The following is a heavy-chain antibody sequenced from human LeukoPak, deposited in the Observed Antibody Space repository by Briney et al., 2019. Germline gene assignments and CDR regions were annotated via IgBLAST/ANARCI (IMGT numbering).Heavy chain of an antibody. Sequence: TGGSLRLSCAASGFTFSSYWMHWVRQAPGKGLVWVSRINSDGSSTSYADSVKGRFTISRDNAKNTLYLQMNSLRAEDTAVYYCARAPLHRSGGWFDPWGQGTLSPSPQ. V-gene: IGHV3-74*01. CDR3: ARAPLHRSGGWFDP. CDR1: GFTFSSYW. J-gene: IGHJ5*02. CDR2: INSDGSST. D-gene: IGHD6-25*01.